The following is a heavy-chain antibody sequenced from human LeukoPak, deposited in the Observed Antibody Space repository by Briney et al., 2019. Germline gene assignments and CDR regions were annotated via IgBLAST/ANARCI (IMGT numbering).Heavy chain of an antibody. CDR3: ARFIAVAGRSYYFDY. Sequence: ASVKVSCKASGYTFTSYYMHWVRQAPGQGLEWMGIINPSGGSTSYAQKFQGRVTMTRDTSTSTVYVELSSLRSEDTAVYYCARFIAVAGRSYYFDYWGQGTLVTVSS. J-gene: IGHJ4*02. CDR2: INPSGGST. V-gene: IGHV1-46*01. D-gene: IGHD6-19*01. CDR1: GYTFTSYY.